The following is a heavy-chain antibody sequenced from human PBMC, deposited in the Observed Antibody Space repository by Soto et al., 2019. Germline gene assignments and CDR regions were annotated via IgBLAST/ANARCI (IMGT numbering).Heavy chain of an antibody. CDR1: GGSISQNY. CDR3: ARTLPNRQLFDS. J-gene: IGHJ4*02. Sequence: ETLSLTCSVSGGSISQNYWTWIRQPPGKGLEWIGYIYYSGSTNYNPSLESRVTISVDSSKNQVSLKLRSVTAADTAVYYCARTLPNRQLFDSWSQGTLVTVSS. D-gene: IGHD1-1*01. V-gene: IGHV4-59*01. CDR2: IYYSGST.